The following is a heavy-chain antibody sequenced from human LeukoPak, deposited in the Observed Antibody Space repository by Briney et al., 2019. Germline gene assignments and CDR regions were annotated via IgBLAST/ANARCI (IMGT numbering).Heavy chain of an antibody. J-gene: IGHJ4*02. D-gene: IGHD6-13*01. V-gene: IGHV1-2*02. CDR3: ARAHSSLRLYHFDY. Sequence: ASVKVSCKASGYTFTDQWIHWVRQAPGQGLEWVGWINPNSGGTNYAETFEGRIAMTTDTSINTAYMEMNRLTSGDTAVYYCARAHSSLRLYHFDYWGQGTLVTVSS. CDR1: GYTFTDQW. CDR2: INPNSGGT.